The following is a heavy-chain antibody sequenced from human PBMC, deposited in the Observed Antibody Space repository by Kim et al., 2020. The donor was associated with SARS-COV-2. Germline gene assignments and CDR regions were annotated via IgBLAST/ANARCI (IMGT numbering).Heavy chain of an antibody. CDR3: AGESGGNSGVDY. D-gene: IGHD2-15*01. V-gene: IGHV4-39*02. J-gene: IGHJ4*02. Sequence: YSTPSLRSRVTISVDTSKNQFSRKLSSVTAADTAVYYCAGESGGNSGVDYWGQGTLVTVSS.